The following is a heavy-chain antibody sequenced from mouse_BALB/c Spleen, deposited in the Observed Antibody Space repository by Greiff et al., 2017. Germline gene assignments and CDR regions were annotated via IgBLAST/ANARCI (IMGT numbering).Heavy chain of an antibody. CDR3: TDGNYAMDY. V-gene: IGHV6-6*02. CDR1: GFTFSNYW. J-gene: IGHJ4*01. CDR2: IRLKSNNYAT. D-gene: IGHD1-1*01. Sequence: EVNLVESGGGLVQPGGSMKLSCVASGFTFSNYWMNWVRQSPEKGLEWVAEIRLKSNNYATHYAESVKGRFTISRDYSKSSVYLKMNNLRAEVTGIYYCTDGNYAMDYWGQGTSVTVSS.